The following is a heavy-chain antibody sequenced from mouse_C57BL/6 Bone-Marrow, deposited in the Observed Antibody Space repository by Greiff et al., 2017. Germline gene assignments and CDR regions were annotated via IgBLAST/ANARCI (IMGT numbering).Heavy chain of an antibody. J-gene: IGHJ3*01. V-gene: IGHV1-61*01. CDR2: IYPSDSET. D-gene: IGHD1-1*01. CDR1: GYTFTSYW. CDR3: ALYYYGSSKFAY. Sequence: VQLQQPGAELVRPGSSVKLSCKASGYTFTSYWMDWVKQRPGQGLEWIGNIYPSDSETHYNQKFKDKATLTVDKSSSTAYMQLSSLTSEDSAVYYCALYYYGSSKFAYWGQGTLVTVSA.